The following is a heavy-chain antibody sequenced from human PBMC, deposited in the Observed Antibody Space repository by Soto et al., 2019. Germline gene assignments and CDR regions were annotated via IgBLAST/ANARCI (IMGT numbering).Heavy chain of an antibody. V-gene: IGHV3-30*18. CDR3: AKDESRWDTASYGMDV. CDR1: GFTFSSYG. J-gene: IGHJ6*02. D-gene: IGHD1-26*01. CDR2: ISYDGSNK. Sequence: QVQLVESGGGVVQPGRSLRLSCAASGFTFSSYGMHWVRQAPGKGLEWVAVISYDGSNKYYADSVKGRFTISRDNSKNTLYLQMNSLSVEDTAVYYCAKDESRWDTASYGMDVWGQGTTVTVSS.